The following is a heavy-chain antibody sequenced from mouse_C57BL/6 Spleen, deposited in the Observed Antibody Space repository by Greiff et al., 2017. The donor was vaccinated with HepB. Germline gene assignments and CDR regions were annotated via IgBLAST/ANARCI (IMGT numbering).Heavy chain of an antibody. V-gene: IGHV1-59*01. CDR2: IDPSDSYT. D-gene: IGHD2-5*01. Sequence: VQLQQPGAELVRPGTSVKLSCKASGYTFTSYWMHWVKQRPGQGLEWIGVIDPSDSYTNYNQNFKGKATLTVDTSSSTAYMQLSSLTSEDSAVYYCARSNWDSNYAMDDWGQGTSVTVSS. CDR1: GYTFTSYW. J-gene: IGHJ4*01. CDR3: ARSNWDSNYAMDD.